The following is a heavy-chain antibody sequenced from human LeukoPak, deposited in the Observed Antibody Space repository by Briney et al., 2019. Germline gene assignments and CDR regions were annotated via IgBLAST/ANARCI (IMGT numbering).Heavy chain of an antibody. CDR3: ARPTSKLGSFDY. D-gene: IGHD2/OR15-2a*01. J-gene: IGHJ4*02. CDR1: GASISSYY. CDR2: IYYSGST. V-gene: IGHV4-59*08. Sequence: SETLSLTCTVSGASISSYYWNWIRQPPGKGLEWIGYIYYSGSTNYNPSLKSRITISVDTSKNQFSLKLSSVTAADTAVYYCARPTSKLGSFDYWGQGTLVTVSS.